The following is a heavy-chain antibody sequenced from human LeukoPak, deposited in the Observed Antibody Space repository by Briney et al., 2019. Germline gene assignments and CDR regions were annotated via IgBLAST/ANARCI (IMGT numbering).Heavy chain of an antibody. Sequence: PGGSLRLSCAASGFTFGSYAMSWVRQAPGKGLEWVSAISGSGGSTYYADSVKGRFTISRDNSKNPLYLQMNSLRAEDPAVYYCAKLSVSLVYALGSYLDYWGQGTLVTVSS. J-gene: IGHJ4*02. CDR2: ISGSGGST. CDR1: GFTFGSYA. CDR3: AKLSVSLVYALGSYLDY. V-gene: IGHV3-23*01. D-gene: IGHD3-10*01.